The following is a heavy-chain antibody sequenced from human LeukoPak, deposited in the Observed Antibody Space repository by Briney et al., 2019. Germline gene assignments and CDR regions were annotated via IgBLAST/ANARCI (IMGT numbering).Heavy chain of an antibody. CDR3: ARKYIVVVVAATFGWFDP. CDR1: GGSISSSSYY. D-gene: IGHD2-15*01. J-gene: IGHJ5*02. V-gene: IGHV4-39*01. CDR2: IYYSGSP. Sequence: SETLSLTCTVSGGSISSSSYYWGWIRQPPGKGLEWIGSIYYSGSPYYNPSLKSRVTISVDTSKNQFSLKLSSVTAADTAVYYCARKYIVVVVAATFGWFDPWGQGTLVTVSS.